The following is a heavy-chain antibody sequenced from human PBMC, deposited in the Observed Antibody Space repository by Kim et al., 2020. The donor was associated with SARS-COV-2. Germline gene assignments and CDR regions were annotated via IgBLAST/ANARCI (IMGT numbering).Heavy chain of an antibody. J-gene: IGHJ4*02. CDR2: SI. Sequence: SIGCADSVKGRFTISSNNAKNSLYLQMNSLRAEDTALYYCAKDADEGFDYWGQGTLVTVSS. CDR3: AKDADEGFDY. V-gene: IGHV3-9*01.